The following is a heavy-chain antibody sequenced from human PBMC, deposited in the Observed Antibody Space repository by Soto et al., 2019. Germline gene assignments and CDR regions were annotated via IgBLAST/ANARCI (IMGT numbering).Heavy chain of an antibody. V-gene: IGHV4-31*03. Sequence: QVQLQESGPGLVKPSQTLSLTCPVSGGSITRGGYYCSWIRQHPGKDLEWIGNIYYSGSTHYNPSLKSRVTISVDTSKNQFSLKLSSVTAADTAVYYCARDSAIVATRYFDYWGQGTLVTVSS. J-gene: IGHJ4*02. CDR3: ARDSAIVATRYFDY. CDR2: IYYSGST. D-gene: IGHD5-12*01. CDR1: GGSITRGGYY.